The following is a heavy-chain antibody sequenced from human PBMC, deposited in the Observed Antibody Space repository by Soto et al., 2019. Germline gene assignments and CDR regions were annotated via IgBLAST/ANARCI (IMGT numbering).Heavy chain of an antibody. CDR1: GFTFSSYG. CDR3: AKAEGFWSGRDYYYYGMDV. CDR2: IVYEGSNK. D-gene: IGHD3-3*01. J-gene: IGHJ6*02. V-gene: IGHV3-30*18. Sequence: GGSLRLSSAASGFTFSSYGMQWVRPAASNGVEWVAVIVYEGSNKYYADSVKGRFTISRDNSKNTLYLQMNSLRAEDTAVYYCAKAEGFWSGRDYYYYGMDVWGQGTTVTVSS.